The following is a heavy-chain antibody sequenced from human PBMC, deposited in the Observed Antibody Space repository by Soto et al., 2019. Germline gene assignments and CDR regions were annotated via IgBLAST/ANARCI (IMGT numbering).Heavy chain of an antibody. D-gene: IGHD5-18*01. Sequence: EVQLLESGGGLVQPGGSLRLSCAASGFTFGNYAMSWLRQPPGKGLEWVSAISGSGARTYYADSVKGRFTISRDNSKNTLYLQMNSLSAEDSAVYYCVKARSGHSDADSWGQGTLVTVSS. J-gene: IGHJ4*02. CDR1: GFTFGNYA. CDR2: ISGSGART. CDR3: VKARSGHSDADS. V-gene: IGHV3-23*01.